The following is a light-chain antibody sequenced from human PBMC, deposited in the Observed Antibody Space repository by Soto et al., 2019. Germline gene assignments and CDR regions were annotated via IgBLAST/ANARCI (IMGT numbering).Light chain of an antibody. CDR2: GAS. Sequence: EIVMTQSPATLSVSPGERATLSCRASQSVSSNLAWYQKKPGQAPRLLIYGASTRANGIPARYSGSGSGTDFTLTISNLQSEDFAVFFCQQYNNWPQAFGQGTKVEIK. CDR3: QQYNNWPQA. J-gene: IGKJ1*01. CDR1: QSVSSN. V-gene: IGKV3-15*01.